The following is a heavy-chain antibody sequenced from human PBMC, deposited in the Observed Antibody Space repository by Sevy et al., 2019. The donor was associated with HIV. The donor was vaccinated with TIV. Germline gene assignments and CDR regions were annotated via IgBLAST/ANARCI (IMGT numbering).Heavy chain of an antibody. CDR3: ARVDANYDKGFDP. D-gene: IGHD3-22*01. Sequence: GGSLRLSCEASGFTFSSYEMNWVHQAPGKGLEWVSYISSSGTTIKYADPVKGRFTISRDNAKNSLYMQMNSLRAEDTAVYYCARVDANYDKGFDPWGQGTLVTVSS. CDR1: GFTFSSYE. J-gene: IGHJ5*02. CDR2: ISSSGTTI. V-gene: IGHV3-48*03.